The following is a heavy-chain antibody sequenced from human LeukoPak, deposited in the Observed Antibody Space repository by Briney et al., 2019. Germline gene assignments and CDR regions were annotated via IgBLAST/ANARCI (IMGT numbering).Heavy chain of an antibody. CDR1: GFNFISYS. Sequence: GGSLRLSCAASGFNFISYSMNWVRQAPGKGLEWVSYISSTTFTYYADSVKGRFTISRDNSKNTLYLQMNSLRAEDTAVYYCAKDINVLLWFGELLYRGSYFDYWGQGTLVTVSS. CDR3: AKDINVLLWFGELLYRGSYFDY. V-gene: IGHV3-48*01. D-gene: IGHD3-10*01. CDR2: ISSTTFT. J-gene: IGHJ4*02.